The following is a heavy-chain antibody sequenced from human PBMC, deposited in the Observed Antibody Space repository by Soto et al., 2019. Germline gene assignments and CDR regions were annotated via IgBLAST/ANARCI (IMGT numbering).Heavy chain of an antibody. Sequence: QVQLVQSGAEVKKPGSSVKVSCKASGGTFSSYAISWVRQAPGHGLEWMGGIIPIFGTANYAQKFQGRVTITADESTSTAYMELSSLRSEDTAVYYCAGANGGATGTWYFDLWGRGTLVTVSS. D-gene: IGHD1-26*01. CDR1: GGTFSSYA. CDR3: AGANGGATGTWYFDL. V-gene: IGHV1-69*01. J-gene: IGHJ2*01. CDR2: IIPIFGTA.